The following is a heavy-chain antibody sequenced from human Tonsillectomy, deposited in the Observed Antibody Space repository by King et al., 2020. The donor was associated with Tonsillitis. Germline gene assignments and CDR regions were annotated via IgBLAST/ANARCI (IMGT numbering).Heavy chain of an antibody. CDR3: AHSRGGGLQWTRDGYKPKGGAFDI. J-gene: IGHJ3*02. Sequence: TLKESGPTLVKPTQTLTLTCPFSGFSLTTSGVGVGWIRQPPGKALEWLALIYWDDDKRYSPSLKNRLTITRDTSKNQVVLTMTNMDPVDTATYYCAHSRGGGLQWTRDGYKPKGGAFDIWGQGTMVTVSS. CDR1: GFSLTTSGVG. D-gene: IGHD5-24*01. V-gene: IGHV2-5*02. CDR2: IYWDDDK.